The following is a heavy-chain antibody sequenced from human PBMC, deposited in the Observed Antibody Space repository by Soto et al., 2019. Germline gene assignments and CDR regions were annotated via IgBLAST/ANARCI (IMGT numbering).Heavy chain of an antibody. CDR2: ISFDGSNK. CDR1: GFTFSSYG. Sequence: QVQLVESGGGVVQPGRSLRLSCAAAGFTFSSYGMHWVRQAPGKGLEWVAVISFDGSNKYYADSLKGRFTISRDNSKNTLYLQMNSLRAEDTAVYYCAKEDGDQLLYNYYGMDVWGQGTTVTVSS. J-gene: IGHJ6*02. D-gene: IGHD2-2*01. V-gene: IGHV3-30*18. CDR3: AKEDGDQLLYNYYGMDV.